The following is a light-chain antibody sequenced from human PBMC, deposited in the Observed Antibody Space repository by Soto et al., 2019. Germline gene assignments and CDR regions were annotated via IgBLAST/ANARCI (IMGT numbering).Light chain of an antibody. CDR3: QQYVNSPGT. J-gene: IGKJ5*01. V-gene: IGKV3-20*01. Sequence: EIVLTQSPGTLSLSPGERATLSCRASQSVTSNYLAWYQQKPGKAPRLLIHGISNRAAGIPDRFSGSGSGADFTLTISRLEPEDFAVYYCQQYVNSPGTFGQGTRLEIK. CDR2: GIS. CDR1: QSVTSNY.